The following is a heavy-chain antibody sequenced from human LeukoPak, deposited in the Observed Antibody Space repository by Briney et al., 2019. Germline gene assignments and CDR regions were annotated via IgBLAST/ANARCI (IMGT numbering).Heavy chain of an antibody. CDR3: VSGSYPPYYFDY. D-gene: IGHD1-26*01. V-gene: IGHV1-2*02. CDR2: INPNSGGT. J-gene: IGHJ4*02. CDR1: GYTFTGYY. Sequence: ASVTVSCTASGYTFTGYYTHWVRQAPGQGLEWMGWINPNSGGTNYAQKFQGRVTMTRDTSISTAYMELSRLRSDDTAVYYCVSGSYPPYYFDYWGQGTLVTVSS.